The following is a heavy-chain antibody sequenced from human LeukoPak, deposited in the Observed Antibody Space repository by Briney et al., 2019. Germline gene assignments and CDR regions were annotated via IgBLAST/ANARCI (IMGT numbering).Heavy chain of an antibody. J-gene: IGHJ4*02. Sequence: PSETLSLTCAVYGGSFSSYYWSWIRQPPGKGLEWIGEINHSGSTNYNPSLKSRVTISVDTSKNQFSLKLSSATAADTAVYYCARGRPVRLDYWGQGTLVTVSS. CDR2: INHSGST. CDR3: ARGRPVRLDY. V-gene: IGHV4-34*01. CDR1: GGSFSSYY.